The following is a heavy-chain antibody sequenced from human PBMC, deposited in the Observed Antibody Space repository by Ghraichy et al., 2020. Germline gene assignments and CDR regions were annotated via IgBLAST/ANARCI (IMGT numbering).Heavy chain of an antibody. D-gene: IGHD3-10*01. Sequence: GSLRLSCAVYGGSFSGYYWSWIRQPPGKGLEWIGEINHSGSTNYNPSLKSRVTISVDTSKNQFSLKLSSVTAADTAVYYCARENMVQGVNSRTTGFDYWGQGTLVTVSS. J-gene: IGHJ4*02. CDR3: ARENMVQGVNSRTTGFDY. V-gene: IGHV4-34*01. CDR2: INHSGST. CDR1: GGSFSGYY.